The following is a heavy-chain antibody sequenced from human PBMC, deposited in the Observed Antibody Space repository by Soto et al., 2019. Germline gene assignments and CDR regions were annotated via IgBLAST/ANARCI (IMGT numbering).Heavy chain of an antibody. J-gene: IGHJ4*02. V-gene: IGHV4-59*01. CDR2: IYYSGST. Sequence: PSETLSLTCTVSGGSISSYYWSWIRQPPGKGLEWIGYIYYSGSTNYNPSLKSRVTISVDTSKNQFSLKLSSVTAADTAVYYCARVSNWNYVHYFDYWGQGTLVTVSS. D-gene: IGHD1-7*01. CDR3: ARVSNWNYVHYFDY. CDR1: GGSISSYY.